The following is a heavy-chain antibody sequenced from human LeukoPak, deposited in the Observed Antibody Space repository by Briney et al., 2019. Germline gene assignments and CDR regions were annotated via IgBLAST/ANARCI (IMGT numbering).Heavy chain of an antibody. V-gene: IGHV1-46*01. Sequence: ASVKVSCKVSGYTLTELSMHWVRQAPGKGLEWMGIINPSGGSTSYAQKFQGRVTMTRDTSTSTVYMELSSLRSEDTAVYYCARGSGATPGDFDYWGQGTLVTVSS. CDR1: GYTLTELS. CDR2: INPSGGST. D-gene: IGHD1-26*01. J-gene: IGHJ4*02. CDR3: ARGSGATPGDFDY.